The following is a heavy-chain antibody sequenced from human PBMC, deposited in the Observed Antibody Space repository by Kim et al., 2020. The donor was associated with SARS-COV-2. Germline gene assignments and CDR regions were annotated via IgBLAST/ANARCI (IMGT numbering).Heavy chain of an antibody. CDR3: AVGGGGSCYSHQVY. V-gene: IGHV3-23*01. CDR1: GFTFSSYA. D-gene: IGHD2-15*01. Sequence: GGSLRLSCAASGFTFSSYAMSWVRQAPGKGLEWVSVISGSGGTTYYADSVKGRFTISRDDSKNTLYLQMSSLRAEDTAVYYCAVGGGGSCYSHQVYWGQGTLVTVSS. CDR2: ISGSGGTT. J-gene: IGHJ4*02.